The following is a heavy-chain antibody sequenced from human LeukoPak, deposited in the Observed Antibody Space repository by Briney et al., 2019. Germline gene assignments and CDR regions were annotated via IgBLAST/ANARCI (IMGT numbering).Heavy chain of an antibody. V-gene: IGHV1-18*01. J-gene: IGHJ4*02. D-gene: IGHD1-26*01. CDR2: ISAYNGNT. CDR3: ARDSHIVGATYYFDY. CDR1: GYTFTSYG. Sequence: ASVKVSCKASGYTFTSYGISWVRQAPGQGLEWMGWISAYNGNTNYAQKLQGRVTMTTDTSTSTAYMELSRLRSDDTAVYYCARDSHIVGATYYFDYWGQGTLVTVSS.